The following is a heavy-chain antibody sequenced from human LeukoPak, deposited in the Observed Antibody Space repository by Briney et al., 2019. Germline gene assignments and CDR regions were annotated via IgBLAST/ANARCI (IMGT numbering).Heavy chain of an antibody. CDR3: ARRGGYYRYFDY. J-gene: IGHJ4*02. D-gene: IGHD3-3*01. CDR1: GGSISSSSYY. Sequence: SETLSFTCTVSGGSISSSSYYWGWIRQPPGKGLEWIGSFYYRGSTYLDPSLTSRVTISVDTSKNQFSPKLTSVTAADTAVYFCARRGGYYRYFDYWGQGTLVTVSS. CDR2: FYYRGST. V-gene: IGHV4-39*07.